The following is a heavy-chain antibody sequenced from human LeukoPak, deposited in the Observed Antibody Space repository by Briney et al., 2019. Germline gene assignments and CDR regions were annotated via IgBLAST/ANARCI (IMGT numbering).Heavy chain of an antibody. CDR3: AKGGNRHNWFDP. V-gene: IGHV3-9*01. CDR2: ISWHTASI. J-gene: IGHJ5*02. D-gene: IGHD2/OR15-2a*01. Sequence: GGCLRLSCAASGFTFDDYAMHWVRHARGKGLEWVSGISWHTASIGYADSVKGRFTISRDNAKNSLYLQMNSLRAEDTALYYCAKGGNRHNWFDPWGQGTLVTVSS. CDR1: GFTFDDYA.